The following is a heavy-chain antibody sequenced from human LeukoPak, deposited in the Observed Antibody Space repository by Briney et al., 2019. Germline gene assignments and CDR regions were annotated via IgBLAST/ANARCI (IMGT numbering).Heavy chain of an antibody. CDR3: ARELLRPYYYDSSGYSGSDPFDI. CDR2: IYYSGST. Sequence: SETLSLTCTVSGGSISSSSYYWGWIRQPPGKGLEWIGSIYYSGSTYYNPSLKSRVTISVDTSKNQFSLKLSSVTAADTAVYYCARELLRPYYYDSSGYSGSDPFDIWGQGTMVTVSS. CDR1: GGSISSSSYY. D-gene: IGHD3-22*01. J-gene: IGHJ3*02. V-gene: IGHV4-39*07.